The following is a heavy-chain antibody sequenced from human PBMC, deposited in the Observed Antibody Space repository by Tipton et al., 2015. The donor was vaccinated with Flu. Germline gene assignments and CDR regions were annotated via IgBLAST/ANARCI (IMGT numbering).Heavy chain of an antibody. J-gene: IGHJ5*02. CDR1: GFTFTSFA. Sequence: QSGAEVKKPGTSVKVSCKASGFTFTSFAVHWVRQARGQRLEWIGWIAVGSGNTHYAQKFQERVTVTRDMSTSTAYMELSSLESEDTAVYYCAAELEGIDPWGQGTLVTVSS. CDR3: AAELEGIDP. V-gene: IGHV1-58*01. CDR2: IAVGSGNT. D-gene: IGHD3-10*01.